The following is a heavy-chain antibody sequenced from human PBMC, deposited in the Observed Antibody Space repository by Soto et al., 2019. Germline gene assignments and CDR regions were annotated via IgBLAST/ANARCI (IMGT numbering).Heavy chain of an antibody. V-gene: IGHV4-31*03. J-gene: IGHJ4*02. D-gene: IGHD4-17*01. Sequence: QVQLQESGPGLVKPSQSLSLTCTVSGGSVSSGGYYWSWIRQHPGKGLEWIGYIYYSGSTYYNPSLKSRVTISVVTSKIQFFLKLSSVTAADTAVYYCARGTVTTPLDYWGQGTLVTVSS. CDR3: ARGTVTTPLDY. CDR2: IYYSGST. CDR1: GGSVSSGGYY.